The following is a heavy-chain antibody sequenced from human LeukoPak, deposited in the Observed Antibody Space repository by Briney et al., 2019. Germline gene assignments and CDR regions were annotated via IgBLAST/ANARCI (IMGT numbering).Heavy chain of an antibody. V-gene: IGHV3-23*01. CDR2: ISGSGGST. J-gene: IGHJ4*02. CDR3: AKGLPYYYDSSGYYPFDY. CDR1: GFTFSSYG. D-gene: IGHD3-22*01. Sequence: PGGSLRLSCAASGFTFSSYGMSWVRQAPGKGLEWVSAISGSGGSTYYADSVKGRFTISRDNSKNTLYLQMNSLRAEDTAVYYCAKGLPYYYDSSGYYPFDYWGQGTLVTVSS.